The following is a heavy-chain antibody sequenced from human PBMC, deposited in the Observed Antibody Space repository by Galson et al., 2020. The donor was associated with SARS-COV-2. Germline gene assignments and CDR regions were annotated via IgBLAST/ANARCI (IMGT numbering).Heavy chain of an antibody. D-gene: IGHD2-21*02. CDR1: GYTLTELS. CDR3: ATTFAYCGGDCYSHCDY. V-gene: IGHV1-24*01. J-gene: IGHJ4*02. CDR2: FDPEDGET. Sequence: GASVKVSCKVSGYTLTELSMHWVRQAPGKGLEWMGGFDPEDGETIYAQKFQGRVTMTEDTSTDTAYMELSSLRSEDTAVYYCATTFAYCGGDCYSHCDYWGQGTLVTVSS.